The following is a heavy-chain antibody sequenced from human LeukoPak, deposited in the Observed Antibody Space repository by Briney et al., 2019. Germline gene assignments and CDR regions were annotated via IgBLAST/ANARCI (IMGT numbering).Heavy chain of an antibody. CDR3: ARYSGSYSVDY. CDR1: GYTFTSYD. J-gene: IGHJ4*02. CDR2: INAGNGNT. V-gene: IGHV1-3*01. D-gene: IGHD1-26*01. Sequence: GASVKVSCKASGYTFTSYDINWVRQATGQRLEWMGWINAGNGNTKYSQKFQGRVTITRDTSASTAYMELSSLRSEDTAVYYCARYSGSYSVDYWGQGTLVTVSS.